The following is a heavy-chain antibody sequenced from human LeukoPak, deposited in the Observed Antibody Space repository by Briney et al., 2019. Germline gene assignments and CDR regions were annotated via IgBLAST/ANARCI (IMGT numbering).Heavy chain of an antibody. Sequence: SQTLSLTCVLSGDSVSSNIATWNWIRQSPSRGLEWLGRTYYRSQWYYDYAVSVRSRITINPDTSKNQFSLQQSSVTPKDTAVYFCARKRSSWYYLDYWGQGMLVTVSS. CDR2: TYYRSQWYY. D-gene: IGHD6-13*01. V-gene: IGHV6-1*01. CDR1: GDSVSSNIAT. CDR3: ARKRSSWYYLDY. J-gene: IGHJ4*02.